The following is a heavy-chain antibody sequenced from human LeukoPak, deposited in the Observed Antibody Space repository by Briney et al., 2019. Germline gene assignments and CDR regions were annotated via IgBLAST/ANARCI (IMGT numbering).Heavy chain of an antibody. CDR3: ARDRRIAAAGTDPFDY. CDR1: GFTFSSYG. Sequence: PGGSLRLSCAASGFTFSSYGMHWVRQAPGKGLEWVAVRWYDGSNKYYADSVKGRFTISRDNSKNTLYLQMNSLRAEDTAVYYCARDRRIAAAGTDPFDYWGQGTLVTVSS. D-gene: IGHD6-13*01. V-gene: IGHV3-33*01. J-gene: IGHJ4*02. CDR2: RWYDGSNK.